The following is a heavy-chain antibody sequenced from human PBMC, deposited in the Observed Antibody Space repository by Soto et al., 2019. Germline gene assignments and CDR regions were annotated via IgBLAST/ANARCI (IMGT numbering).Heavy chain of an antibody. D-gene: IGHD3-22*01. CDR1: GFTFSSYG. J-gene: IGHJ4*02. Sequence: QVQLVESRGGVVQPGRSLRLSCAASGFTFSSYGMHWVRQAPGKGLEWVAVISYEGSNKYYADSVKGRFTISRDNSKNPLYLQRNSLRAEYTAVYYCAKKKGYYDSSGYLYYFDYWGQGTLVAVSS. V-gene: IGHV3-30*18. CDR3: AKKKGYYDSSGYLYYFDY. CDR2: ISYEGSNK.